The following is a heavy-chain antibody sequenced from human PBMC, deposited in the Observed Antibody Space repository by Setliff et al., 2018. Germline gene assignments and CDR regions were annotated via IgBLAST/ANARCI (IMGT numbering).Heavy chain of an antibody. V-gene: IGHV1-18*01. CDR1: GYTFTTYG. CDR3: ARDADYYDSAENPIVDY. CDR2: INTNNGAT. J-gene: IGHJ4*02. Sequence: ASVKVSCKASGYTFTTYGISWVRQAPGQGLEWMGYINTNNGATYYAHKVQGRLTMTTDTSTSTAYMELRSLRSDETAVYYCARDADYYDSAENPIVDYWGQGTLVTVSS. D-gene: IGHD3-22*01.